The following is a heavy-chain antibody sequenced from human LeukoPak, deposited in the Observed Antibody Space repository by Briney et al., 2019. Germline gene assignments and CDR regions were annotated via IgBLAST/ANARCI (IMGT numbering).Heavy chain of an antibody. CDR3: TKARSASSSSCYNY. Sequence: QPGGSLRLSCAASGFTFSNYSMTWVRQAPGKGLEWVSSISGSDTSTYYANSVKGRFTISRDNSKNTLELQRGSLRAEDTAVYYCTKARSASSSSCYNYWGQGIPGTVSS. D-gene: IGHD2-2*02. CDR2: ISGSDTST. J-gene: IGHJ4*02. V-gene: IGHV3-23*01. CDR1: GFTFSNYS.